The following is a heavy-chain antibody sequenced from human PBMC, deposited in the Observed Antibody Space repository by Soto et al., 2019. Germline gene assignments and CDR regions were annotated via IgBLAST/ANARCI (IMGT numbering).Heavy chain of an antibody. D-gene: IGHD6-13*01. CDR1: GYTFTSYG. CDR3: ARDLAGIAAAGPQGY. Sequence: QVQLVQSGAEVKKPGASVKVSCKASGYTFTSYGISWVRQAPGQGLEWMGWISAYNGNTNYAQKLQGRVTMTTDTSTSTAYKELRSLRSDDTAVYYCARDLAGIAAAGPQGYWGQGTLVTVSS. J-gene: IGHJ4*02. V-gene: IGHV1-18*01. CDR2: ISAYNGNT.